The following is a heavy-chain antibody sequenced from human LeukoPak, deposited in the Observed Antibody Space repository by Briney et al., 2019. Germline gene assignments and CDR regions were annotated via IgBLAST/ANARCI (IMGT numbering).Heavy chain of an antibody. J-gene: IGHJ4*02. D-gene: IGHD3-10*01. CDR1: GFTFSGYW. Sequence: QTGGSLRLSCAASGFTFSGYWMSWVRQAPGKGLEWVANIKQDGSDKYYVDSVKGRFTISRDNAKNSLYLQMNSLRAEDTAVYYCARSRWAGSGRDYLDYWGQGTLVTVSS. CDR2: IKQDGSDK. CDR3: ARSRWAGSGRDYLDY. V-gene: IGHV3-7*01.